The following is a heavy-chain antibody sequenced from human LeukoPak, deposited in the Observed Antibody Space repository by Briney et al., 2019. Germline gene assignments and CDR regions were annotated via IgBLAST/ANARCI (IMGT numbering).Heavy chain of an antibody. Sequence: GGSLRLSCAASGFTFSSYSMNWVRQAPGKGLEWVSSISSSSSYIYYADSVKGRFTISRDNAKNSLYLQMNSLRAEDTAVYYCARDMVWGHDIVAVPAALDAFDIWGQGTMVTVSS. CDR3: ARDMVWGHDIVAVPAALDAFDI. D-gene: IGHD2-2*01. CDR2: ISSSSSYI. J-gene: IGHJ3*02. V-gene: IGHV3-21*01. CDR1: GFTFSSYS.